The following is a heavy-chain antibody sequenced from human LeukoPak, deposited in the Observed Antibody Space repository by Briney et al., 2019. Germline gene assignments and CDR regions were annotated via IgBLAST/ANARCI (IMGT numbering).Heavy chain of an antibody. CDR2: IRYDADNK. V-gene: IGHV3-30*02. Sequence: GGSLRLSCAASGFIFSSYGMHWVRQAPGKGLEWVACIRYDADNKYYADSVKVRFTISRDNSKNTLYLQMNSLRAEDTAVYYCAKDPPYTAMSPRFDYWGQGTLVTVSS. CDR1: GFIFSSYG. J-gene: IGHJ4*02. CDR3: AKDPPYTAMSPRFDY. D-gene: IGHD5-18*01.